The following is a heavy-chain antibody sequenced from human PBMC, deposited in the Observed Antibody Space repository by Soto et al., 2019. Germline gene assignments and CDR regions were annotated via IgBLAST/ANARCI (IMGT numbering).Heavy chain of an antibody. J-gene: IGHJ6*02. Sequence: QVQLVQSGAEVKKPGSSVKVSCQASGGTFSSYAISWVRQAPGQGLEWMGGIIPIFGTANYAQKFQGRVTITADESTSTAYMELSSLRSEDTAVYYCARVGRNYYGSGSTPRYYYYGIDVWGQGTTVTVSS. V-gene: IGHV1-69*01. CDR2: IIPIFGTA. CDR1: GGTFSSYA. D-gene: IGHD3-10*01. CDR3: ARVGRNYYGSGSTPRYYYYGIDV.